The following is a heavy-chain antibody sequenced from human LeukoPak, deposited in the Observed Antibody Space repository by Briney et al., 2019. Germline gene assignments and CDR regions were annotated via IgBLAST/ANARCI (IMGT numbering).Heavy chain of an antibody. CDR1: GFTFSSYA. Sequence: GGSLRLSCAGSGFTFSSYAMSWVRQAPGQGLEWASVISDSGDYTSYADSVRDRFTISRDNSRNTLYLQMISLRPEDTAVYYCAKDTSIGKYCTNGVCSPFDYWGQGTLVTVSS. J-gene: IGHJ4*02. D-gene: IGHD2-8*01. CDR3: AKDTSIGKYCTNGVCSPFDY. CDR2: ISDSGDYT. V-gene: IGHV3-23*01.